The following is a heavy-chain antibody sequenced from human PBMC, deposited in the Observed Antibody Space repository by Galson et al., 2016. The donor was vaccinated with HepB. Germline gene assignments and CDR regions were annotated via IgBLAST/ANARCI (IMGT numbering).Heavy chain of an antibody. V-gene: IGHV4-31*03. J-gene: IGHJ6*02. CDR2: IFYTGGT. CDR1: GGSISSGVHY. CDR3: ARMGVTSRVYFYAMDV. Sequence: TLSLTCTVSGGSISSGVHYWSWVRQHPGKGLEWIGYIFYTGGTYYNPSPKSRVTITVDTSQSQFSLNLNSVTAADTAVYYCARMGVTSRVYFYAMDVWGQGTTVTVSS. D-gene: IGHD2-2*01.